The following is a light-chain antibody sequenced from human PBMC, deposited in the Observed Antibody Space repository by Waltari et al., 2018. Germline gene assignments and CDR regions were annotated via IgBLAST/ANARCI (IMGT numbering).Light chain of an antibody. Sequence: QSALIQPASVSGTPGQSIIISCTGTSSDVGTYDLVSWYQQHPGKVPKVLSDGVNKRPSWISDRFSGSKSGYTSSLTISGLQAEDEADYYCCSHAGSPTYVLFGGGTTLTVL. CDR1: SSDVGTYDL. V-gene: IGLV2-23*02. J-gene: IGLJ2*01. CDR3: CSHAGSPTYVL. CDR2: GVN.